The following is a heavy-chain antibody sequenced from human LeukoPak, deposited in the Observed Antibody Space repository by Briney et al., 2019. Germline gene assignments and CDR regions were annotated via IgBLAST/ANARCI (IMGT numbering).Heavy chain of an antibody. CDR2: IIPIFGTA. CDR1: GGTFSIYA. V-gene: IGHV1-69*05. J-gene: IGHJ4*02. Sequence: GASVKLSCKASGGTFSIYAISWERQAPGQGLEWMGRIIPIFGTANYEQKFQGRGTITTDESTSTAYMGLSSLRSEDAAVYYCARGEWFGELLTTSSPFDYGGQGTLVTVS. CDR3: ARGEWFGELLTTSSPFDY. D-gene: IGHD3-10*01.